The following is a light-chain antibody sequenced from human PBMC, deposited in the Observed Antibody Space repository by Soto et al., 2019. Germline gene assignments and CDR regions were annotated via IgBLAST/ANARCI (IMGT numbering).Light chain of an antibody. CDR1: QSISFY. Sequence: DIQMTQSPSSLSATVGDRVTITCRASQSISFYLNWYQQKPGKAPNLLIYATSSLQSGVPSRFSGSGSGTDSNLTISSPKPEDFATYYCQQSYSPPPWAFGQGTKVAIK. CDR3: QQSYSPPPWA. J-gene: IGKJ1*01. V-gene: IGKV1-39*01. CDR2: ATS.